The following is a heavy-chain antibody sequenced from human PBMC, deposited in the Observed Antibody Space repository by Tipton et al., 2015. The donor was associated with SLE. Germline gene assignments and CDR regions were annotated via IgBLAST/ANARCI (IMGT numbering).Heavy chain of an antibody. J-gene: IGHJ6*03. CDR1: GFTVSSNY. D-gene: IGHD2-21*01. V-gene: IGHV4-4*02. CDR3: AREAVVNSRLLYYYYMDA. CDR2: IYQSGNT. Sequence: SLRLSCAASGFTVSSNYMSWVRQAPGKGLEWIGGIYQSGNTNYNPSLKSRVTISVDKSKNHFSLNLSSVTAADTAVYYCAREAVVNSRLLYYYYMDAWGKGTTVTVSS.